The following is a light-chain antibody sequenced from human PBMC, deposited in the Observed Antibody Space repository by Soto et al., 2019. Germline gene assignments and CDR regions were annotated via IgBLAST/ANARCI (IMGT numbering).Light chain of an antibody. CDR1: QSVSSAY. CDR2: AAS. V-gene: IGKV3-20*01. Sequence: EIVLTQSPGTLSSSPGERATISCRASQSVSSAYLAWYEHKPGQPPTLLIYAASSRVTGIPDRFSGSGSGTDFTLTISRLEPEDFAVYYCPLYGRSSTWTFGQWTKVEIK. J-gene: IGKJ1*01. CDR3: PLYGRSSTWT.